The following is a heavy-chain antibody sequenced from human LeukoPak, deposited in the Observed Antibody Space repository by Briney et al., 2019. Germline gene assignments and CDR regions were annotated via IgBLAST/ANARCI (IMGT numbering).Heavy chain of an antibody. Sequence: SETLSLTCNVSGGSISNYYWGWIRQPPGKGLEWIGSIYYSGSTYYNPSLKSRVTISVDTSKNQFSLKLSSVTAADTAVYYCARDTGGLYNFDYWGQGTLVTVSS. J-gene: IGHJ4*02. CDR1: GGSISNYY. V-gene: IGHV4-39*07. CDR3: ARDTGGLYNFDY. CDR2: IYYSGST. D-gene: IGHD2-8*02.